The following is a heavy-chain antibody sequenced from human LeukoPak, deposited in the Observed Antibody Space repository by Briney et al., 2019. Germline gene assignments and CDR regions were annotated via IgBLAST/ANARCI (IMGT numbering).Heavy chain of an antibody. Sequence: SQTLSLTCTVSGGSISSGSYYWSWIRQPAGKGLEWIGRIYTSGSTNYNPSLKSRVTISVDTSKNQFSLKLSSVTAADTAVYYCARDMSHMRWFDPWRQGTLVTVSS. CDR1: GGSISSGSYY. CDR3: ARDMSHMRWFDP. J-gene: IGHJ5*02. CDR2: IYTSGST. V-gene: IGHV4-61*02. D-gene: IGHD3-16*01.